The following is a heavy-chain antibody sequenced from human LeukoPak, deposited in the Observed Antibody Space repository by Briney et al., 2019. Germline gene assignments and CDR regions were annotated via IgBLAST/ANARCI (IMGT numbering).Heavy chain of an antibody. D-gene: IGHD6-13*01. Sequence: ASVKVSCKASGGTFSSYAISWVRQAPGQGLEWMGGIIPIFGTANYAQKFQGRVTITADESTSTAYMELSSLRSEDTAVYYCARGRSGSSSRYGMDVWGQGTTVTVSS. CDR1: GGTFSSYA. V-gene: IGHV1-69*13. J-gene: IGHJ6*02. CDR2: IIPIFGTA. CDR3: ARGRSGSSSRYGMDV.